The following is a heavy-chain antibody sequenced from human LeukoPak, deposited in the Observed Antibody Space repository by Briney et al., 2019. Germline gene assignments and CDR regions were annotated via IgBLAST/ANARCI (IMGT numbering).Heavy chain of an antibody. D-gene: IGHD6-6*01. CDR1: GYSISSGYY. J-gene: IGHJ3*02. V-gene: IGHV4-38-2*01. CDR2: IYHSGST. CDR3: ARMTEYSSSADAFDI. Sequence: SETLSLTCAVSGYSISSGYYWGWIRPPPGKGLEWIGSIYHSGSTYYNPSLKSRVTISVDTSKNQFSLKLSSVTAADTAVYYCARMTEYSSSADAFDIWGQGTMVTVSS.